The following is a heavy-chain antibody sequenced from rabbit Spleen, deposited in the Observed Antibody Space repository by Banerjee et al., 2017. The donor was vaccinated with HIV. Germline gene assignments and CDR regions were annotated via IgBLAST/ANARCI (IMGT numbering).Heavy chain of an antibody. Sequence: QSLEESGGDLVKPGASLTLTCTASGFSFSSRYYMCWVRQAPGKGLEWIACIAAGSSGDTYYANWAKGRFTISKTSSTTVTLQMTSLTAADTATYFCARETSSGWGVVSFYFSLWGQGTLVTVS. V-gene: IGHV1S40*01. D-gene: IGHD4-1*01. J-gene: IGHJ4*01. CDR2: IAAGSSGDT. CDR3: ARETSSGWGVVSFYFSL. CDR1: GFSFSSRYY.